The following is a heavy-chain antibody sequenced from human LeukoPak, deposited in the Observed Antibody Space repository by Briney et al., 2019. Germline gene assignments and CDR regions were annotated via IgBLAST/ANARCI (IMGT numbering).Heavy chain of an antibody. Sequence: GGSLRLSCAASGFTFSNYMMHWVRRAPGKGLVWVSRIKSDGITITYADSVKGRFTISRDNAKNTLYLQMNSLRAEDTAVYYCLRDLNWGLAQWGQGTLVTVSS. CDR2: IKSDGITI. J-gene: IGHJ4*02. CDR1: GFTFSNYM. CDR3: LRDLNWGLAQ. D-gene: IGHD7-27*01. V-gene: IGHV3-74*01.